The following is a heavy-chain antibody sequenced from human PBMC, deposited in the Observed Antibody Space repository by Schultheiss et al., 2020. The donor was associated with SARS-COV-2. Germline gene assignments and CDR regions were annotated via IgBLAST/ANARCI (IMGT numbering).Heavy chain of an antibody. CDR2: IWYDGSNK. J-gene: IGHJ5*02. V-gene: IGHV3-33*08. CDR3: ARDLSKTGGWFDP. D-gene: IGHD1-14*01. Sequence: GGSLRLSCAASGFTFSSYGMHWVRQAPGKGLEWVAVIWYDGSNKYYADSVKGRFTISRDNSKNTLYLQMNSLRAEDTAVYYCARDLSKTGGWFDPWGQGTLVTVSS. CDR1: GFTFSSYG.